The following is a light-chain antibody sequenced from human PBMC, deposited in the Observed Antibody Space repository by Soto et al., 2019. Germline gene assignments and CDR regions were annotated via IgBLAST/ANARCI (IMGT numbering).Light chain of an antibody. CDR2: DTS. V-gene: IGKV3-11*01. J-gene: IGKJ4*01. CDR3: QQRSNWLLT. CDR1: QSVSSY. Sequence: DIVLTQSPASLSLSPGERATLSCRASQSVSSYLAWFQQKPGQAPRLLIYDTSNRATGIPPRFSGSGSGPDFTLTISSLEPEDFAVYYCQQRSNWLLTFGGGTKVDNK.